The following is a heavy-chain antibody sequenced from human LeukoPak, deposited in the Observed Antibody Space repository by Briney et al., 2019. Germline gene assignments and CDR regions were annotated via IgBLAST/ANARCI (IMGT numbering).Heavy chain of an antibody. Sequence: QSGGSLRLSCAASGFTFSSYAMTWVRQAPGKGLEWVSVLSGSGGSTYYADSVKGRFTISRDNSKNTLYLQMNSLRAEDTAVYYCARSTCSSGGTCYSALVYWGQGTLVTVSS. CDR2: LSGSGGST. V-gene: IGHV3-23*01. J-gene: IGHJ4*02. CDR1: GFTFSSYA. CDR3: ARSTCSSGGTCYSALVY. D-gene: IGHD2-15*01.